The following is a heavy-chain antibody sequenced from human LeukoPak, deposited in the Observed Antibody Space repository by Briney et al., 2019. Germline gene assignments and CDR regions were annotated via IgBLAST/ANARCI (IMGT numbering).Heavy chain of an antibody. CDR2: ISSNGGST. CDR1: GFTFSSYA. CDR3: ARWGSLNVDY. V-gene: IGHV3-64*04. Sequence: PGGSLRLSCSASGFTFSSYAMHWVRQAPGKGLEYVSAISSNGGSTYYADSVKGRFTISRDNSKNTLYLQMNSLRAEDTAVYHCARWGSLNVDYWGQGTLVTVSS. J-gene: IGHJ4*02. D-gene: IGHD3-16*01.